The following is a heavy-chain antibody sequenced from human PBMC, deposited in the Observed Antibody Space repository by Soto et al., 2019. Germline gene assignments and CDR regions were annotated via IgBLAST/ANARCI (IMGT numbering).Heavy chain of an antibody. D-gene: IGHD1-26*01. J-gene: IGHJ5*02. V-gene: IGHV1-69*13. Sequence: GASVKVSCKASGGTFSSYAISWVRQAPGQGLEWMGGIIPIFGTANYAQKFQGRVTITADESTSTAYMELSSLRSEDTAVYYCARTSGSYYVGWFDPWGQGTLVTVSS. CDR1: GGTFSSYA. CDR2: IIPIFGTA. CDR3: ARTSGSYYVGWFDP.